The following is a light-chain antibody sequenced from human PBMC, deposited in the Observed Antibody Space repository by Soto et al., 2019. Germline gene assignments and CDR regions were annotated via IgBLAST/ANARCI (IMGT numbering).Light chain of an antibody. CDR2: GNN. V-gene: IGLV1-40*01. CDR3: QSSDSSLSGTV. CDR1: SPNIGAGSD. Sequence: QSVLTQPPSVSGAPGQRVTISCTGSSPNIGAGSDVHWYQQLPGTAPKLLIYGNNNRPSGVPDRFSASKSGTSASLAISGLQAEDEADYYCQSSDSSLSGTVFGGGTQLTVL. J-gene: IGLJ3*02.